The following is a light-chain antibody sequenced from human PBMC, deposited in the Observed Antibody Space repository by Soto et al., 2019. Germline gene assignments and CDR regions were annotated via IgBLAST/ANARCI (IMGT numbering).Light chain of an antibody. CDR3: ISYTTISTYV. CDR2: DVS. V-gene: IGLV2-14*03. Sequence: QSVLTQPASVSGSPGQSIAISCTGTSSDVVCYNYVSWYQHHPGKSPKLMIYDVSSRPSGVFNRFSGSKSGNTASLTISGLQAEDEADYYCISYTTISTYVFGTGTKVTVL. CDR1: SSDVVCYNY. J-gene: IGLJ1*01.